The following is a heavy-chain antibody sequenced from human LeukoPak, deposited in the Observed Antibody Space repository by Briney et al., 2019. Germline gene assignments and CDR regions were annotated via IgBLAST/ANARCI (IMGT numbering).Heavy chain of an antibody. D-gene: IGHD3-22*01. Sequence: GGSLRLSCAASGFTFSTYTMNWVRQAPGKGLEWVSYISSSSSTIYYADSVKGRFTISRDNAKNSLYLQMNSLRGEDTAVYYCARPYYDSSGAAFDIWGQGTLVTVSS. J-gene: IGHJ3*02. CDR3: ARPYYDSSGAAFDI. V-gene: IGHV3-48*04. CDR1: GFTFSTYT. CDR2: ISSSSSTI.